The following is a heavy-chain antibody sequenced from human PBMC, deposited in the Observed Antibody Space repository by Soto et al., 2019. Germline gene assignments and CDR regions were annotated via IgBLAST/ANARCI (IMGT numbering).Heavy chain of an antibody. V-gene: IGHV3-23*01. CDR1: GFTFSSYA. CDR2: ISGSGGST. Sequence: GGSLRLSCAASGFTFSSYAMSWVRQAPGKGLEWVSAISGSGGSTYYAEYVKGRFTISRDNSKNTLYLQKKSLRAEDTAVYYCAKDSHYRGLYYFDYWGQGTLVTVSS. J-gene: IGHJ4*02. CDR3: AKDSHYRGLYYFDY. D-gene: IGHD1-26*01.